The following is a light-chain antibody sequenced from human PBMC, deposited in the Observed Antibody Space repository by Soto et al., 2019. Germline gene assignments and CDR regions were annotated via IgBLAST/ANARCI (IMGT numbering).Light chain of an antibody. V-gene: IGKV1-39*01. Sequence: DIQMTQSPSCLSASLGDGVTITCRANQDISSYLIWYQHKLGQAPKLLIHAASTLASGVPSRFSGSESGTDFTLTISGLEHEDSATYYSQQSYKTPWTFGQGTKVEIK. CDR3: QQSYKTPWT. CDR2: AAS. J-gene: IGKJ1*01. CDR1: QDISSY.